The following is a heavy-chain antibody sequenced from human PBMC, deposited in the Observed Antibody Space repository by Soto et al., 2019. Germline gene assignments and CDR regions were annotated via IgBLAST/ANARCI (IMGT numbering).Heavy chain of an antibody. CDR1: GFTFSSYS. V-gene: IGHV3-48*02. CDR3: ARVAYSGSYSSEFDY. D-gene: IGHD1-26*01. J-gene: IGHJ4*02. CDR2: ISSSSSTI. Sequence: EVQLVESGGGLVQPGGSLRLSCAASGFTFSSYSMNWVRQAPGNGLEWVSYISSSSSTIYYADSVKGRFTISRDNAKNSLYLQMNSLRDEDTAVYYCARVAYSGSYSSEFDYWGQGTLVTVSS.